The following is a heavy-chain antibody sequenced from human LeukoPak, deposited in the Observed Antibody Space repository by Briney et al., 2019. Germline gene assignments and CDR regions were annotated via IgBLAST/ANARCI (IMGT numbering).Heavy chain of an antibody. J-gene: IGHJ3*02. Sequence: SETLSLTCTVSGGSISSSSYYWGWIRQPPGKGLEWIITISHSGTTYYNPSLKGRVTISVDTSKNQFSLKLRSVTTADTAVYYCARQAYYDFWSGHYSRGVEDAFDIWGQGTMVSVSS. D-gene: IGHD3-3*01. CDR3: ARQAYYDFWSGHYSRGVEDAFDI. V-gene: IGHV4-39*01. CDR2: ISHSGTT. CDR1: GGSISSSSYY.